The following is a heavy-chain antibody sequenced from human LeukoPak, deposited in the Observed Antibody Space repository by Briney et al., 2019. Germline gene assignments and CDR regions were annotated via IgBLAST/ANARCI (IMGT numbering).Heavy chain of an antibody. CDR3: ARQYSSGWYCDY. CDR1: GFTFSSYA. D-gene: IGHD6-19*01. CDR2: ISYDGSNK. V-gene: IGHV3-30*04. J-gene: IGHJ4*02. Sequence: GGSLRLSCAASGFTFSSYAMHWVRQAPGKGLEWVAVISYDGSNKYYADPVKGRFTISRDNSKNTLYLQMNSLRAEDTAVYYCARQYSSGWYCDYWGQGTLVTVSS.